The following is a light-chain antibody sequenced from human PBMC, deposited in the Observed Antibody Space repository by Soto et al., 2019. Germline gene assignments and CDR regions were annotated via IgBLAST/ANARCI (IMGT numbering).Light chain of an antibody. CDR2: KAS. CDR3: QQHNSFSIT. CDR1: DSISRW. V-gene: IGKV1-5*03. J-gene: IGKJ5*01. Sequence: DIQMTQSPSTLSASVGDRVTITFRASDSISRWLDWYQQKTGKAPKLLIYKASSLESGVPSRFSGSGSGTEFTLTINSLQADDFATYYCQQHNSFSITFGQGTRLEIK.